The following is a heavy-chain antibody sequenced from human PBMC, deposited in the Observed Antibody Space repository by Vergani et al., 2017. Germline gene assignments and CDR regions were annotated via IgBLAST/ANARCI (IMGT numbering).Heavy chain of an antibody. D-gene: IGHD4-11*01. CDR3: ARDLSYSTAWPFFDF. J-gene: IGHJ4*02. V-gene: IGHV3-30*03. CDR2: ISFDGNKK. CDR1: GFSFTSYG. Sequence: QVRLVESGGGVVQPGRSLRLSCAASGFSFTSYGMHWVRQPPGKGLEWVAIISFDGNKKDYPEAVRGRFTISRDSSKTLYLQMDSLRVEDTAMYFCARDLSYSTAWPFFDFWGQGTLVTVSS.